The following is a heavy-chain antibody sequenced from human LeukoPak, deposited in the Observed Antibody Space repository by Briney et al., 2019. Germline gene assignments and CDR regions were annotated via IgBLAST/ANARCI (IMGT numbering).Heavy chain of an antibody. J-gene: IGHJ4*02. V-gene: IGHV4-4*09. CDR3: ARLGGYSDH. D-gene: IGHD3-16*01. Sequence: PSETLSLTCSVSDGSIRSYYWSWIRQPPGKGLEWIGYIHSSGSTHYNPSLKSRVTTSLDTSKNQFSLKLISVTAADTAVYYCARLGGYSDHWGQGTMVTVSS. CDR1: DGSIRSYY. CDR2: IHSSGST.